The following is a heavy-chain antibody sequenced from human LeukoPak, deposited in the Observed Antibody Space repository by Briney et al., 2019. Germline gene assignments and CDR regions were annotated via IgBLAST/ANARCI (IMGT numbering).Heavy chain of an antibody. CDR1: GFTFSSYW. Sequence: GGSLRLSCAASGFTFSSYWMHWVRQAPGKGLVWVSRINSDGSSTSYADSVKGRFTISRDNAKNTPYLQMNSLRAEDTAVYYCARETVAGPHFDYWGQGTLVTVSS. J-gene: IGHJ4*02. CDR3: ARETVAGPHFDY. D-gene: IGHD6-19*01. CDR2: INSDGSST. V-gene: IGHV3-74*01.